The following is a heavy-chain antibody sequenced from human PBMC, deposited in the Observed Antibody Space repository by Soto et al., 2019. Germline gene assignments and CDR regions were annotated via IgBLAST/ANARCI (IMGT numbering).Heavy chain of an antibody. V-gene: IGHV3-23*01. CDR3: SRGGGGSDYDY. CDR1: GFTFSSYA. CDR2: ISGSGGST. Sequence: EVQLLESGGGLVQPGGSLRLSCAASGFTFSSYAMRWVRQAPGKGLEWVSAISGSGGSTYYADSVKGRFTISRDNSQNTLDLQMNVQGAEATAVYYCSRGGGGSDYDYWGQGTLGTVSS. J-gene: IGHJ4*02. D-gene: IGHD1-26*01.